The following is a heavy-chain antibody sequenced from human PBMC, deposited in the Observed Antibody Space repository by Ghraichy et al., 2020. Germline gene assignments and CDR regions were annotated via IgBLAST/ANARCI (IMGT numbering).Heavy chain of an antibody. CDR1: GFTFSTNW. Sequence: GESLNISCAASGFTFSTNWMSWVRQAPGKGLEWVANIKQDGSEKHYVDSVKGRFTISRDNAKNSLYLEMNSLRVEDTAVYYCAKVGGGLPFDYWGQGTLVTVSS. CDR2: IKQDGSEK. J-gene: IGHJ4*02. V-gene: IGHV3-7*01. CDR3: AKVGGGLPFDY. D-gene: IGHD2-21*02.